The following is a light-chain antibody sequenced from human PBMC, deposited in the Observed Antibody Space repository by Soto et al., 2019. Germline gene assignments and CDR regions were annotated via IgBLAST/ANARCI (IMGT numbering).Light chain of an antibody. CDR3: QQYGSSPPKT. CDR2: GAS. CDR1: QSVYNNY. J-gene: IGKJ1*01. Sequence: EIVLTQSPGTLSLSPGEGATLSCRASQSVYNNYLAWYQQKPGQAPRLLISGASIRATGIPDRFSGSGSGTDFTLTISRLESEDFAVYYCQQYGSSPPKTFGQGTKVDIK. V-gene: IGKV3-20*01.